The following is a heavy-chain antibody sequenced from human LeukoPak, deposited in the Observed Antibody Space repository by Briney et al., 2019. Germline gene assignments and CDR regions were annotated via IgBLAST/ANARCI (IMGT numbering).Heavy chain of an antibody. J-gene: IGHJ3*02. D-gene: IGHD3-10*01. CDR1: GFTFSSYA. Sequence: PGGSLRLSCAASGFTFSSYAMSWVHQAPGKGLEWVSAISGSGGSTYYADSVKGRFTISRDNSKNTLYLQMNSLRAEDTAVYYCAKGPLWMVRGAMDIWGQGTMVTVSS. V-gene: IGHV3-23*01. CDR3: AKGPLWMVRGAMDI. CDR2: ISGSGGST.